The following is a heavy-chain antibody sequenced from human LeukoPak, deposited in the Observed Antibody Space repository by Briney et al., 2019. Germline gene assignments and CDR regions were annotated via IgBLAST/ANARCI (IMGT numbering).Heavy chain of an antibody. J-gene: IGHJ4*02. CDR1: GGSTSSGAYC. D-gene: IGHD3-22*01. Sequence: SQTLSLTCTVSGGSTSSGAYCWSWIRQTPGKGLEWIGYVCDTASPFYTPSLKSRVTISVDKSRNQFSLKLSSVTAADTAVYYCARITYSYDSSCYYSAFDYWGQGTLVTVSP. V-gene: IGHV4-30-2*01. CDR3: ARITYSYDSSCYYSAFDY. CDR2: VCDTASP.